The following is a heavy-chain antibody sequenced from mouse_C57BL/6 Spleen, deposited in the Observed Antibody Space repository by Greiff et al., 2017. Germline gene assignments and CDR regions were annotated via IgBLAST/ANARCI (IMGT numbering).Heavy chain of an antibody. V-gene: IGHV5-4*01. Sequence: EVKLQESGGGLVKPGGSLKLSCAASGFTFSSYAMSWVRQTPEKRLEWVATISDGGSYTYYPDNVKGRFTISRDNAKNNLYLQMSHLKSEDTAMYYCARDLGYGWFAYWGQGTLVTVSA. D-gene: IGHD2-2*01. J-gene: IGHJ3*01. CDR2: ISDGGSYT. CDR1: GFTFSSYA. CDR3: ARDLGYGWFAY.